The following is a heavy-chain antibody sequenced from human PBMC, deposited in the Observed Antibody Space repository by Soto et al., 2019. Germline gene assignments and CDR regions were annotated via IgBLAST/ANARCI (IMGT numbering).Heavy chain of an antibody. CDR1: GGSFSGYY. V-gene: IGHV4-34*01. J-gene: IGHJ6*03. Sequence: PSETLSLTCAVYGGSFSGYYWSWIRQPPGKGLEWIGEINHSGSTNYNPSLKSRVTISVDTSKNKFSLKLSSVTAAATAVYYFSRGQGGRLVRGVRYYYYMDVWGKGTTVTVSS. CDR2: INHSGST. D-gene: IGHD3-10*01. CDR3: SRGQGGRLVRGVRYYYYMDV.